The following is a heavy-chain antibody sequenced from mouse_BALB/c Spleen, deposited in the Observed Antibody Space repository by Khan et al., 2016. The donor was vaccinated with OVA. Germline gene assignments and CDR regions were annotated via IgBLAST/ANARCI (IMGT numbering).Heavy chain of an antibody. V-gene: IGHV3-2*02. CDR2: INYSGST. Sequence: QLEESGPGLVNPSQSLSLTCTVTGYSITSDYAWNWIRQFPRNNLEWMGYINYSGSTNYNPDLKSKTSITRDKSKNQFFMQLNSVTTEDTATYYCARDSSRYNYAMDYWGQGTSVTGSS. CDR1: GYSITSDYA. CDR3: ARDSSRYNYAMDY. D-gene: IGHD2-12*01. J-gene: IGHJ4*01.